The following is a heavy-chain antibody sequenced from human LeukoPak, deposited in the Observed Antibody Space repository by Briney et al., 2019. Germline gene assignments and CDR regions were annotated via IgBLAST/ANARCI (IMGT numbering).Heavy chain of an antibody. Sequence: GGSLRLSCAASGFSSSSYAMSWVRHAPGDGLECVSIIGGSVGPAYYADSVKGRFTISRDNSENTLFLQMNSLRAEDTALYYCSKVGLVATTYYFDSWGQGTLVTVSS. CDR3: SKVGLVATTYYFDS. CDR1: GFSSSSYA. J-gene: IGHJ4*02. V-gene: IGHV3-23*01. D-gene: IGHD2-8*02. CDR2: IGGSVGPA.